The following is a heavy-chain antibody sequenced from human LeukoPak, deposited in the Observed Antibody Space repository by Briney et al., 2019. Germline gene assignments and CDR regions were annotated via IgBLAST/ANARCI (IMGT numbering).Heavy chain of an antibody. CDR1: GGSISSYY. CDR3: AREAPYDSSGYYLVGYYYYYMDV. CDR2: IYTSGST. V-gene: IGHV4-4*07. Sequence: SETLSLTCTVSGGSISSYYWSWIRQPAGKGLEWIGRIYTSGSTNYNPYLKSRVTMSVDTSKNQFSLKLSSVTAADTAVYYCAREAPYDSSGYYLVGYYYYYMDVWGKGTTVTISS. D-gene: IGHD3-22*01. J-gene: IGHJ6*03.